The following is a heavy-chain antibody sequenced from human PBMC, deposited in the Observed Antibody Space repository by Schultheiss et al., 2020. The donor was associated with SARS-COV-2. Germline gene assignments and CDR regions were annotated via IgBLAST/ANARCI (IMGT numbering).Heavy chain of an antibody. CDR2: INSDGSST. CDR1: GFTFSSHW. V-gene: IGHV3-74*01. D-gene: IGHD3-22*01. Sequence: GGSLRLSCAASGFTFSSHWMHWVRQAPGKGLVWVSRINSDGSSTSYADSVKGRFTISRDNAKNTLYLQMNSLRAEDTAVYYCARHFYHSSGFYYLDYWGQGTLVTVSS. CDR3: ARHFYHSSGFYYLDY. J-gene: IGHJ4*02.